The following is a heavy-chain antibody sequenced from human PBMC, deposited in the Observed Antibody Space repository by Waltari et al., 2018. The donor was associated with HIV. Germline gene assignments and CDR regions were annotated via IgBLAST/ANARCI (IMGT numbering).Heavy chain of an antibody. V-gene: IGHV3-49*03. J-gene: IGHJ4*02. CDR3: TANLWF. Sequence: HLVESGGALVQQGRSLTLSCPAAGFTLVDYAMSGFRQARGKGREWVGLIRSKDHGGTTEYAASVKGRFIISRDDSKSIAYLQMNSLKTDDSAVYYCTANLWFGGQGTLVTVSS. D-gene: IGHD3-10*01. CDR1: GFTLVDYA. CDR2: IRSKDHGGTT.